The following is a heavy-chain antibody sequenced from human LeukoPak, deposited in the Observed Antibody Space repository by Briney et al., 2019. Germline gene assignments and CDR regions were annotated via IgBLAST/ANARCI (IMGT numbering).Heavy chain of an antibody. J-gene: IGHJ4*02. CDR2: IYYSGST. Sequence: PSQTLSLTCTVSGGSISSGGYYWSWIRQHPGKGLEWIGYIYYSGSTYYNPSLKSRVTISVDTSKNQFSLKLSSVTAADTAVYYCARHSTYCSSTSCYLGAVDYWGQGTLVTVSS. CDR1: GGSISSGGYY. V-gene: IGHV4-31*03. CDR3: ARHSTYCSSTSCYLGAVDY. D-gene: IGHD2-2*01.